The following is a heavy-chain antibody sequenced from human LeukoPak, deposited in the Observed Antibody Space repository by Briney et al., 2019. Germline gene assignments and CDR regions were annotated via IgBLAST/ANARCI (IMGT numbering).Heavy chain of an antibody. CDR1: GGSISSGGYS. D-gene: IGHD1-14*01. CDR3: AGAGDHSAAFDI. Sequence: PSQTLSLTCAVSGGSISSGGYSWSRIRQPPGKGLEWIGYIYHSGSTYYNPSLKSRVTISVDRSKNQFSLKLSSVTAADTAVYYCAGAGDHSAAFDIWGQGTMVTVSS. CDR2: IYHSGST. J-gene: IGHJ3*02. V-gene: IGHV4-30-2*01.